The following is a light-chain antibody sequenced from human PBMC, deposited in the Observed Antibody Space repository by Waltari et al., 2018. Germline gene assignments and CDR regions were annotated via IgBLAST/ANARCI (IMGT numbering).Light chain of an antibody. CDR2: GGT. V-gene: IGLV2-23*01. CDR3: SSYAGGGTGV. Sequence: QSSLTQPASVSGSPGQSITISCPGTNHDVGSYDLVSWYQQHPGKAPKLVIYGGTKRPSGVSHRFSGSKSGNTASLTISGLQAEDEADYYCSSYAGGGTGVFGGGTKLTVL. J-gene: IGLJ3*02. CDR1: NHDVGSYDL.